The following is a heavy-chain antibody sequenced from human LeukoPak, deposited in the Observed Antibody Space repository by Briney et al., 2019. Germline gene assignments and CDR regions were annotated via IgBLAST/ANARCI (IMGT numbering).Heavy chain of an antibody. J-gene: IGHJ4*02. CDR3: AIQIIAAAGRRRDY. V-gene: IGHV4-34*01. CDR1: GGSFSGYY. CDR2: INHSGST. D-gene: IGHD6-13*01. Sequence: SETLSLTCAVYGGSFSGYYWSWIRQPPGKGLEWIGEINHSGSTNYNPSLKSRVTISVDTSKNQFSLKLSSVTAADTAVYYCAIQIIAAAGRRRDYWGQGTLVTVSS.